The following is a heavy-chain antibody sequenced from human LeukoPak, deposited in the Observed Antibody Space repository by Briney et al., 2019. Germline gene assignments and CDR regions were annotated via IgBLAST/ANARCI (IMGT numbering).Heavy chain of an antibody. J-gene: IGHJ6*03. V-gene: IGHV3-64*02. CDR3: ARSREGYSYGYGDYYYYYMDV. CDR2: IRSNGGST. D-gene: IGHD5-18*01. CDR1: GFTFRSYA. Sequence: GALRLFCAASGFTFRSYAMHWVRQAPGKGLEYFSAIRSNGGSTYYADSVKGRFTISRDNSKNTLYLQMGSLRAEDMAVYYCARSREGYSYGYGDYYYYYMDVWGKGTTVTVSS.